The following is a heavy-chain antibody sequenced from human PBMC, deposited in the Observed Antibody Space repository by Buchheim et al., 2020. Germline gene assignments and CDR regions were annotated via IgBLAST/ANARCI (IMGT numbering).Heavy chain of an antibody. J-gene: IGHJ5*02. CDR1: GGSFSGYY. Sequence: QVQLQQWGAGLLKPSETLSLTCAVYGGSFSGYYWSWIRQPPGKGLEWIGEINHSGSTNYNPSLKSRVTISVDTSQNQFSLKLSSVTAADTAVYYCARGRGYSNCNWFDPWGQGTL. D-gene: IGHD4-11*01. V-gene: IGHV4-34*01. CDR3: ARGRGYSNCNWFDP. CDR2: INHSGST.